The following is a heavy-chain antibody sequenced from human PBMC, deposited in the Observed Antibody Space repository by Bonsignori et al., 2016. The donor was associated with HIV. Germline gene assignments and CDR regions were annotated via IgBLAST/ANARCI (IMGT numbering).Heavy chain of an antibody. CDR2: IYYSGST. D-gene: IGHD3-22*01. J-gene: IGHJ4*02. CDR3: ARGAPNYYDSSGYIPY. V-gene: IGHV4-39*07. Sequence: WIRQPPGKGLEWIGSIYYSGSTYYNPSLKSRVTISVDTSKNQFSLKLSSVTAADTAVYYCARGAPNYYDSSGYIPYWGQGTLVTVSS.